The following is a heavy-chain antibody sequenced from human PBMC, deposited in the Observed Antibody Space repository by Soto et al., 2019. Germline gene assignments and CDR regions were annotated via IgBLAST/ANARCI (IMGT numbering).Heavy chain of an antibody. Sequence: PGGSLRLSCAASGFTFTYAWVNWVRQAPGKGLEWVGRIKTKTDGGTTDYAEHEKGRFTITRDDSKNTVYLQMTSLKTEDTGEYYCTPGSSGDCYVDYYGMDVWCQGTPVTVS. CDR2: IKTKTDGGTT. D-gene: IGHD2-21*02. CDR1: GFTFTYAW. J-gene: IGHJ6*02. CDR3: TPGSSGDCYVDYYGMDV. V-gene: IGHV3-15*01.